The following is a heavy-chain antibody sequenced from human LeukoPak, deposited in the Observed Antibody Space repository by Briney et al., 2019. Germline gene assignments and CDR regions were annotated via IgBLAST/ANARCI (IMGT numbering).Heavy chain of an antibody. CDR3: ARELGSGGNDAFDI. Sequence: SETLSLTCTVSGGSIGSYYWSWIRQPPGKGLEWIGYIYYSGSTNYNPSLKSRVTISVDTSKNQFSLKLSSVTAADTAVYYCARELGSGGNDAFDIWGQGTMVTVSS. J-gene: IGHJ3*02. CDR1: GGSIGSYY. D-gene: IGHD4-23*01. V-gene: IGHV4-59*01. CDR2: IYYSGST.